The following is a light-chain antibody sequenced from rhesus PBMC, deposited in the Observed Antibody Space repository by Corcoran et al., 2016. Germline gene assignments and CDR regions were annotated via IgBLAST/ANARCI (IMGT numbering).Light chain of an antibody. CDR2: GAS. CDR1: QSVYSS. J-gene: IGKJ4*01. CDR3: QQCTHWARLT. Sequence: EIVLTQSPATLSLSPGERATLSCRASQSVYSSLAWYQQRPGQVPRLLIYGASSRATGVPDRFSGSGSGTDFTLTISSLVPEDFAFYFCQQCTHWARLTFGGGTMVEI. V-gene: IGKV3-42*03.